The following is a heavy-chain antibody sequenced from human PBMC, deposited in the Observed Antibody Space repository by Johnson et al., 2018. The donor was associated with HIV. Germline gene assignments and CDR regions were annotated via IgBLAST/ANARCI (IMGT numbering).Heavy chain of an antibody. J-gene: IGHJ3*02. V-gene: IGHV3-30*02. CDR2: IRYDGSNK. D-gene: IGHD3-16*02. Sequence: QVQLVESGGGVVQPGGSLRLSCAASGFTFSSYGMHWVRQAPGKGLEWVAFIRYDGSNKYYADSVKGRFTISRDNSKNTLYLQMNSLRAEDTAVSYCATIGVIPPRVNDAFDIWGQGTMVTVSS. CDR3: ATIGVIPPRVNDAFDI. CDR1: GFTFSSYG.